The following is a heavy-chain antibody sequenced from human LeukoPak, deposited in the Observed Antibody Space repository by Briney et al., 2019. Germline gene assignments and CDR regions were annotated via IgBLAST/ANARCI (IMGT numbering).Heavy chain of an antibody. Sequence: ASVKVSCKASGYTFTGYYMHWVRQAPGQGLEWMGWINPNSGGTNYAQKFQGWVTMTRDTSISTAHMELSRLRSDDTAVYYCARAYSSGWYWDYWGQGTLVTVSS. J-gene: IGHJ4*02. CDR1: GYTFTGYY. CDR2: INPNSGGT. D-gene: IGHD6-19*01. V-gene: IGHV1-2*04. CDR3: ARAYSSGWYWDY.